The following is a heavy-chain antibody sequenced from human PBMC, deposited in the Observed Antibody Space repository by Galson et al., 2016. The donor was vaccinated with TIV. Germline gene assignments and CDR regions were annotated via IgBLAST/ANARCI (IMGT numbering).Heavy chain of an antibody. D-gene: IGHD1/OR15-1a*01. CDR3: AKIGQEHDAFDI. CDR1: GYTFTEYY. Sequence: SVKVSCKASGYTFTEYYIHWVRQAPGQGLEWMGWINPNSGGTMYAQKFQGWVTMTRDTSITTAYMELSSLKSDYTAVYYCAKIGQEHDAFDIWGQGTMVTVSS. V-gene: IGHV1-2*04. CDR2: INPNSGGT. J-gene: IGHJ3*02.